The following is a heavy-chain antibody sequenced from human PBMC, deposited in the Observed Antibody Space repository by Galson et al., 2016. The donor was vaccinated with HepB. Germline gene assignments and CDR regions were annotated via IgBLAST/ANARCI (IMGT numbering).Heavy chain of an antibody. CDR3: ARGQCGNSRCVGVPQEYNWFGL. V-gene: IGHV4-61*02. J-gene: IGHJ5*01. D-gene: IGHD2/OR15-2a*01. CDR2: ISTTGGT. CDR1: SGSISSGNHY. Sequence: TLSLTCTVSSGSISSGNHYWTWIRQPAGERLQYVGRISTTGGTNYSPSLKSRVTISLDTSKNQFSLSLTSVTAADTAVYYCARGQCGNSRCVGVPQEYNWFGLWGQGTLVTVSS.